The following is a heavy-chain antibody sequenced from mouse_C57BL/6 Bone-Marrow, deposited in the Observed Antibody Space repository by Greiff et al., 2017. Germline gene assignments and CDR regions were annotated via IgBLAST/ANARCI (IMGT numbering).Heavy chain of an antibody. Sequence: EVQRVESGGGLVKPGGSLKLSCAASGFTFSDYGMHWVRQAPEKGLEWVAYISSGSSTIYYADTVKGRFTISRDNAKNTLFLQMTSLRSEDTAMYYCASKGGYYPSAMDDWGKGTSVTVSS. D-gene: IGHD2-3*01. CDR2: ISSGSSTI. J-gene: IGHJ4*01. CDR1: GFTFSDYG. V-gene: IGHV5-17*01. CDR3: ASKGGYYPSAMDD.